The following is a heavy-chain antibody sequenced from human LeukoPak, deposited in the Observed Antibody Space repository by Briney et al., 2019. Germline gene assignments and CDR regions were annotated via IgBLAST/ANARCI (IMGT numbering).Heavy chain of an antibody. CDR2: ISGSGGTT. V-gene: IGHV3-23*01. CDR3: AKSRPGAGLDY. CDR1: GFTFSSYG. D-gene: IGHD2-2*01. Sequence: GGSLRLSCAASGFTFSSYGMSWVRQPPGKGLEWVSVISGSGGTTYYADSVKGRFTISRDNSKNTLYLQMNSLRAEDTAVYYCAKSRPGAGLDYWGQGTLATVSS. J-gene: IGHJ4*02.